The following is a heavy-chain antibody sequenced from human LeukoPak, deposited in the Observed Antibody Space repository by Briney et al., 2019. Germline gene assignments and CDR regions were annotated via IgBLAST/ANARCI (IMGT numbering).Heavy chain of an antibody. CDR2: VYSTGST. Sequence: SETLSLTCTVSGCSLSSYYWSWLRQPPGKGLEWIGYVYSTGSTKYTPSLESRVTISVDAAKKQFSLKLRSVTAADTAVYYCARGCGGDCYGAFDIWGQGTMVTVSS. D-gene: IGHD2-21*02. V-gene: IGHV4-59*12. CDR3: ARGCGGDCYGAFDI. J-gene: IGHJ3*02. CDR1: GCSLSSYY.